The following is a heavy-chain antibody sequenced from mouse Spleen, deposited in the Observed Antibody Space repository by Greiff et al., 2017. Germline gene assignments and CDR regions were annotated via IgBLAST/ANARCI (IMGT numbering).Heavy chain of an antibody. Sequence: QVQLQQSGAELVKPGASVKLSCKASGYTFTSYWMHWVKQRPGQGLEWIGEINPSNGRTNYNEKFKSKATLTVDKSSSTAYMQLSSLTSEDSAVYYCAREYYGNYGGYWGQGTTLTVSS. CDR3: AREYYGNYGGY. V-gene: IGHV1S81*02. J-gene: IGHJ2*01. CDR2: INPSNGRT. CDR1: GYTFTSYW. D-gene: IGHD2-1*01.